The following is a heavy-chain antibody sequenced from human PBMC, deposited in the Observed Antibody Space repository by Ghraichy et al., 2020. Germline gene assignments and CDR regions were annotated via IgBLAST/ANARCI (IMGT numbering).Heavy chain of an antibody. J-gene: IGHJ4*02. CDR1: GFRFSDAW. CDR3: STYSDSGSYGY. Sequence: GGSLRLSCAASGFRFSDAWMTWVRQVPGKGLEWVGRIKSKSDGGTADYGAPVTGRFTISRDDSKTTLYLQMSSLKTEDTAVYYCSTYSDSGSYGYWGQGTLVTVSS. V-gene: IGHV3-15*01. D-gene: IGHD3-10*01. CDR2: IKSKSDGGTA.